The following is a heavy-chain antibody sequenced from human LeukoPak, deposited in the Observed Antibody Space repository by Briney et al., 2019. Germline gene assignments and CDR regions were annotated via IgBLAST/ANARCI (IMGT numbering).Heavy chain of an antibody. CDR1: GFSLSDYA. D-gene: IGHD2-8*01. Sequence: GGSLGLSCAASGFSLSDYAMSWVRQAPGKGLEWVSTITRNAVTTYADSVKGRFTVSRDHSQNTLYLQMISLRVEDTAVYYCAKYGMGPADYWGQGALVTVSS. CDR3: AKYGMGPADY. V-gene: IGHV3-23*01. CDR2: ITRNAVTT. J-gene: IGHJ4*02.